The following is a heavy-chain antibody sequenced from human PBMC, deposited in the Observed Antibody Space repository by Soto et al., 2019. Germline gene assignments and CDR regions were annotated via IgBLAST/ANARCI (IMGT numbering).Heavy chain of an antibody. CDR2: FDPEDGET. CDR3: ATDRPNYDSSGYYQYY. V-gene: IGHV1-24*01. D-gene: IGHD3-22*01. Sequence: ASVKVSCKVSGYTLTELSMHWVRQAPGKGLEWMGGFDPEDGETIYAQKFQGRVTMTEDTSTDTAYMELSSLRSEDTAVYYCATDRPNYDSSGYYQYYSGQGTLVTVSS. J-gene: IGHJ4*02. CDR1: GYTLTELS.